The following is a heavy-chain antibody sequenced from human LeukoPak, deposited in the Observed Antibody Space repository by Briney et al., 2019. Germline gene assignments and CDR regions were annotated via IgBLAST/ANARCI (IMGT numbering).Heavy chain of an antibody. CDR2: IYSGGNT. CDR1: EFTVRTNY. J-gene: IGHJ3*02. V-gene: IGHV3-66*01. Sequence: GGSLRLSCAASEFTVRTNYMSWVRQAPGKGLEWVSVIYSGGNTYYADSVRGRFTISRDNSKNTLYLQMNSLRAEDTAVYYCARVEVFGSGAFDIWGQGTMVTVSS. D-gene: IGHD3-10*02. CDR3: ARVEVFGSGAFDI.